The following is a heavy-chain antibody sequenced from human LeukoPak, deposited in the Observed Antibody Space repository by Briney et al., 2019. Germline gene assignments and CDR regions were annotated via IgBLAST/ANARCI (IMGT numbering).Heavy chain of an antibody. V-gene: IGHV4-59*11. CDR3: ARVPLSYDILTGYPSPLNYYGVDV. J-gene: IGHJ6*02. CDR2: IYYSGST. CDR1: GGSISSHY. Sequence: PSETLSLTCTVSGGSISSHYWSWIRQPPGKGLDWIGYIYYSGSTNYNPSLKSRVTISVDTSKNQFSLKLSSVTAADTAVYYCARVPLSYDILTGYPSPLNYYGVDVWGQGTTVTVSS. D-gene: IGHD3-9*01.